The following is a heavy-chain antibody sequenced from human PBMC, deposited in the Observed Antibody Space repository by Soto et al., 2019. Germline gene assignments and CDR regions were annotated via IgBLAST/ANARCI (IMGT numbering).Heavy chain of an antibody. CDR1: GDSISRYY. CDR3: ARDQGGEFLKGSGMDV. Sequence: QVQLQESGPGLVKPSETLSLTCTVSGDSISRYYWSWIRLSPGKGLEWIGYIYYSGETNYNPSVKSRVTISVDRTTNQFSPKLSSVTAADTAVYYCARDQGGEFLKGSGMDVWGQGTTVTVSS. CDR2: IYYSGET. V-gene: IGHV4-59*01. D-gene: IGHD3-10*01. J-gene: IGHJ6*02.